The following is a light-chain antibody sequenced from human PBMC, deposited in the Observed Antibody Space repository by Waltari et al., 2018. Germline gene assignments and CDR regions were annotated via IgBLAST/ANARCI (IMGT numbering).Light chain of an antibody. CDR3: QGWESSRGYV. J-gene: IGLJ1*01. Sequence: SYEVKQPPSVSVSPGHTASITCSGANLDNISFYWYQQKAGNAPALVMYQDSKRPPGIPERFSGSNSGKTATLTISGTRALAEADYSCQGWESSRGYVFGAGTKVTVL. CDR1: NLDNIS. V-gene: IGLV3-1*01. CDR2: QDS.